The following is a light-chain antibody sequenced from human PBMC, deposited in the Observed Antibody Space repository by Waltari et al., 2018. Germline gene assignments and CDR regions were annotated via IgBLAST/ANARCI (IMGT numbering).Light chain of an antibody. J-gene: IGLJ3*02. CDR3: QTGGHGTWV. V-gene: IGLV4-69*01. Sequence: QLVLPQSPSASASLGASVTPTCTLSSGHSNNVIARPQKRPEKGPRYLTKVNTDGGHNKGAESTDRFSGSSSGAERYLTISSLQSEDEADDYCQTGGHGTWVFGGGTKLTVL. CDR2: VNTDGGH. CDR1: SGHSNNV.